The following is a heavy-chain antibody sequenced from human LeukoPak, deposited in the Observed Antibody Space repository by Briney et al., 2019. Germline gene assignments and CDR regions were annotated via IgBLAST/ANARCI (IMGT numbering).Heavy chain of an antibody. J-gene: IGHJ4*02. D-gene: IGHD6-19*01. CDR3: ARGFSSGWLDY. V-gene: IGHV6-1*01. CDR2: TYYRSKWYN. CDR1: GDSVSSKNAA. Sequence: KRSQTLSVTCAISGDSVSSKNAAWNWIRQCPSRGLEWMGRTYYRSKWYNDNAESVKGRISINPDTSKNQFSLQLNSVTPEDTAVYYCARGFSSGWLDYWGRGTLVTVSS.